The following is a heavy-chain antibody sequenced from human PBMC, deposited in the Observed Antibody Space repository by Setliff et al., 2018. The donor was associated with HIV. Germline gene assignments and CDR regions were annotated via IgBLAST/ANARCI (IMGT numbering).Heavy chain of an antibody. J-gene: IGHJ4*02. CDR3: ARETAAAGFFDY. Sequence: PGGSLRLSCAASGFNVNNKYMSWVRQAPGKGLEWVSIIYSDDYTKYADSVKGRFTISRDNSKNTLYLQMNSLRAEDTAVYYCARETAAAGFFDYWGQGTLVTVSS. V-gene: IGHV3-66*02. CDR2: IYSDDYT. D-gene: IGHD6-13*01. CDR1: GFNVNNKY.